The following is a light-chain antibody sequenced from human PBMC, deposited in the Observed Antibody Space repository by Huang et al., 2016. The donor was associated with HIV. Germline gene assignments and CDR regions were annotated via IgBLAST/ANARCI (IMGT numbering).Light chain of an antibody. CDR2: DAS. CDR3: QQWYDRVT. CDR1: QNINNF. J-gene: IGKJ4*01. Sequence: EIVLTQSPATVSLFLGDRVTLSCRATQNINNFLAWYQQKPGRAPTLLMYDASIRPSGIPARFTGSGSGTDFTLTISSLETEDVAIYYCQQWYDRVTFGGGT. V-gene: IGKV3-11*01.